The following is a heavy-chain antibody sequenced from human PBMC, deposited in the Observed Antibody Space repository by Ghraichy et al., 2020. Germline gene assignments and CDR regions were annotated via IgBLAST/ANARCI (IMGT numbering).Heavy chain of an antibody. Sequence: GGSLRLSCAASGFIFSNAWMSWVRQAPGKGLEWVGHIKSKSEGGTTDYAAPVKGRFTISRDDSKNTLYLQMNSLKTEDTAVYYCTTIMRTIHDYWGQGTLVTVSS. CDR1: GFIFSNAW. J-gene: IGHJ4*02. CDR2: IKSKSEGGTT. D-gene: IGHD3-16*01. V-gene: IGHV3-15*01. CDR3: TTIMRTIHDY.